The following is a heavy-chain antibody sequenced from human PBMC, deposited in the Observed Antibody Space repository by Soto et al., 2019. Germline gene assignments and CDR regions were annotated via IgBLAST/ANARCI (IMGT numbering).Heavy chain of an antibody. V-gene: IGHV3-30*18. CDR1: GFTFSSYG. CDR2: ISYDGSNK. Sequence: QVQLVESGGGVVQPGRSLRLSCAASGFTFSSYGMHWVRQAPGKGLEWVAVISYDGSNKYYADSVKGRFTISRDNSKNTLYLQMNSLRAEDTAVYYCAKDPGGAAYYFDYWGQGTLVTVSS. CDR3: AKDPGGAAYYFDY. J-gene: IGHJ4*02. D-gene: IGHD3-16*01.